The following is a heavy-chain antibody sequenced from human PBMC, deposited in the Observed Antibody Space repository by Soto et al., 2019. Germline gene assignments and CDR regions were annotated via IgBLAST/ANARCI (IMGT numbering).Heavy chain of an antibody. J-gene: IGHJ6*02. Sequence: QVPLVQSGAEVKKPGASVKVSCKASGYTFTSYGISWVRQAPGQGLEWMGWISAYNGNTNYAQKLQGRVTMTTDTSTSTAYMELRSLRSDDTAVYYCARDGSSGYYYYYGMDVWGQGTTVTVSS. CDR2: ISAYNGNT. CDR1: GYTFTSYG. D-gene: IGHD2-2*03. V-gene: IGHV1-18*04. CDR3: ARDGSSGYYYYYGMDV.